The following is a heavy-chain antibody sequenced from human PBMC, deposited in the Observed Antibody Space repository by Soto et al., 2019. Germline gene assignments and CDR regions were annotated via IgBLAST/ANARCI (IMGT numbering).Heavy chain of an antibody. CDR2: IIPILGIA. CDR1: GGTFSSYT. CDR3: ARDEVVRGVIMRGMDV. V-gene: IGHV1-69*08. D-gene: IGHD3-10*01. J-gene: IGHJ6*02. Sequence: QVQLVQSGAEVKKPGSSVKVSCKASGGTFSSYTISWVRQAPGQGLEWMGRIIPILGIANYAQKFQGRVTINADKSTSTAYMELSSLRSEDTAVYYCARDEVVRGVIMRGMDVWGQGTTVTVSS.